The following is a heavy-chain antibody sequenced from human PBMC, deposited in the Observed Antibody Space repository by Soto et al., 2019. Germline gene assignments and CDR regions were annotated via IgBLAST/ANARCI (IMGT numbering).Heavy chain of an antibody. D-gene: IGHD6-19*01. J-gene: IGHJ4*02. V-gene: IGHV4-34*01. Sequence: PSETLSLTCAVYGGSFSGYYWGWIRQPPGKGLEWIGEINHSGSTNYNPSLKSRVTISVDTSKNQFSLKLSSVTAADTAVYYCARNLYSSGWYHYWGQGTLVTVSS. CDR2: INHSGST. CDR3: ARNLYSSGWYHY. CDR1: GGSFSGYY.